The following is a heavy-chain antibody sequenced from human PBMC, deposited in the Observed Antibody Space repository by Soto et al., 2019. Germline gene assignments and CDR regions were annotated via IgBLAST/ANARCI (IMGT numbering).Heavy chain of an antibody. V-gene: IGHV2-5*01. J-gene: IGHJ4*02. D-gene: IGHD4-17*01. Sequence: EDCPPLVNPTQTLTLTCTLSGFSLSTSGVGVGWIRQTPEKALEWLALIYWNDDKRYSPSLKSRLTITKDTSKNQVVLTMTNMDPVDTATYYCAHIMYDYGDYVTYFDDWCQGTLVTVSS. CDR2: IYWNDDK. CDR1: GFSLSTSGVG. CDR3: AHIMYDYGDYVTYFDD.